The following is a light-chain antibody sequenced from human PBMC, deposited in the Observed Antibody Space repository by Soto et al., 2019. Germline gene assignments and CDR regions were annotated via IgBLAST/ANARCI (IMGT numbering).Light chain of an antibody. J-gene: IGKJ3*01. CDR2: GAS. V-gene: IGKV3-20*01. CDR3: QQYCSSPMVT. Sequence: EIVLTQSPGTLSLSPGERATLSCRASQSVSSSDLSWYQQKPGQAPRLLIYGASSRATGIPDRFSGSGSGTDFTLTISRLEPEDFAVYYCQQYCSSPMVTFGPGTKVDIK. CDR1: QSVSSSD.